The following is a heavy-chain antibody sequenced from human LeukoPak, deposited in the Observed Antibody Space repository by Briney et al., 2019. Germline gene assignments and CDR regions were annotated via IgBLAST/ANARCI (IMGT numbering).Heavy chain of an antibody. D-gene: IGHD2-2*01. CDR1: GFTFSSYA. J-gene: IGHJ4*02. CDR2: ISGSGGST. CDR3: AKERTSIVVVPAATDY. V-gene: IGHV3-23*01. Sequence: GGSLRLSCAASGFTFSSYAMSWVRQAPGKGLDWVSAISGSGGSTYYADSVKGRFTISRDNSKNTLYLQMNSLRAEDTAVYYCAKERTSIVVVPAATDYWGQGTLVTVSS.